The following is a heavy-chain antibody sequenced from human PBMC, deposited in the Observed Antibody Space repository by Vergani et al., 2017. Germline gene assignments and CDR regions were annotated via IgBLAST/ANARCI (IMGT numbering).Heavy chain of an antibody. J-gene: IGHJ4*02. Sequence: EVQLVESVGGLVQPGGSLKLSCAASGFTFSGSAMHWVRQASGKGLEWVGRIRSKANSYATAYAASVKGRFTISRDDSKNTAYLQMNSLKTEDTAVYYCTRLSGDYAIDYWGQGTLVTVSS. CDR2: IRSKANSYAT. D-gene: IGHD4-17*01. CDR1: GFTFSGSA. V-gene: IGHV3-73*02. CDR3: TRLSGDYAIDY.